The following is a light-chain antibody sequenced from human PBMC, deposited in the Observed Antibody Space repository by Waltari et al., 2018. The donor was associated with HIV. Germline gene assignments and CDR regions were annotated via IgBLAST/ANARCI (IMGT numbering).Light chain of an antibody. Sequence: EIVMTQSPATLSVSPGEGATISCRASQTISRNLAWYQQRAGQSPRLLISGASTRATGIPARFSGSGSGTEFTLTISSLQSEDFAVYYCQQYNNWPYTFGQGTKLEIK. CDR2: GAS. V-gene: IGKV3-15*01. CDR1: QTISRN. CDR3: QQYNNWPYT. J-gene: IGKJ2*01.